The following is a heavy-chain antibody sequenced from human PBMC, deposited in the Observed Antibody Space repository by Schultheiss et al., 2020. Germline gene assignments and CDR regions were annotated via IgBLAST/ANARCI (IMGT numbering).Heavy chain of an antibody. Sequence: GGSLRLSCAASGFTFSSYAMSWVRQAPGKGLEWVSAISGSGGSTYYADSVKGRFTISRDNSKNTLYLQMNSLRAEDTAVYYCAKTRGQYSSYEYDSWGQGTLVTVS. V-gene: IGHV3-23*01. CDR1: GFTFSSYA. J-gene: IGHJ5*02. CDR2: ISGSGGST. CDR3: AKTRGQYSSYEYDS. D-gene: IGHD6-6*01.